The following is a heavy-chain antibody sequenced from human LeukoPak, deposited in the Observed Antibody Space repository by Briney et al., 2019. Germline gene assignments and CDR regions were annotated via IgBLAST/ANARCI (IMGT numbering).Heavy chain of an antibody. Sequence: GGSLRLSCAASGFTFSSYAMSWVRQAPGKGLEWVSAISGSGGSTYYADSVKGRFTISRDNSKNTLYLQMNSLRAEDTAVYYCAKVGGSSSWSILRYSYYFDYWGQGTLVTVSS. CDR3: AKVGGSSSWSILRYSYYFDY. V-gene: IGHV3-23*01. CDR2: ISGSGGST. CDR1: GFTFSSYA. J-gene: IGHJ4*02. D-gene: IGHD6-13*01.